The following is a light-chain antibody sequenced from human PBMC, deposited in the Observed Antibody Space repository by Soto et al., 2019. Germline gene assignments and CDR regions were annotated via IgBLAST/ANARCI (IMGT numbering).Light chain of an antibody. CDR2: AAS. CDR1: QGISNY. J-gene: IGKJ3*01. V-gene: IGKV1-27*01. Sequence: DIQMTQSPSSLSAFVGDRVTITCRASQGISNYLAWYQQKPGRVPTLLIYAASTLRSGVPSRFSGSGSGTDFTLTISSLQPEDVASYYCQEYKTAPSIFGPGTKVDIK. CDR3: QEYKTAPSI.